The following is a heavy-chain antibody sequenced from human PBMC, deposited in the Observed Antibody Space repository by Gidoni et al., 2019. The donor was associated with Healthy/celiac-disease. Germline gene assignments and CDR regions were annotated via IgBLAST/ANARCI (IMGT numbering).Heavy chain of an antibody. J-gene: IGHJ4*02. V-gene: IGHV1-69*01. D-gene: IGHD3-22*01. Sequence: QVQLVQAGAEVKKPGHAGKGACKASGGTVSSYAVSWVRQAPGQGLEGMVGVIPIFGPANSAQQFQGRVTITADQSTSTAYMELSSPRSDDTAVYYCASCMYYYDSSCYYQSFDYWGQGPLVTVSS. CDR1: GGTVSSYA. CDR3: ASCMYYYDSSCYYQSFDY. CDR2: VIPIFGPA.